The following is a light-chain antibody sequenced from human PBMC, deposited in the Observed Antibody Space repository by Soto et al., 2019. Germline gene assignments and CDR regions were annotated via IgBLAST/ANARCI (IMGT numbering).Light chain of an antibody. J-gene: IGKJ2*01. CDR2: GAS. V-gene: IGKV3-15*01. CDR1: QSVSSN. Sequence: EVVMTQSPATLSVSPGERATLSCRATQSVSSNLTWYQQKPGQAPRLLIYGASARATAIPARFSGSGSGTELTLTISGLQSEDFAVYYCQQYNNWPPYTFGQGTQLEIK. CDR3: QQYNNWPPYT.